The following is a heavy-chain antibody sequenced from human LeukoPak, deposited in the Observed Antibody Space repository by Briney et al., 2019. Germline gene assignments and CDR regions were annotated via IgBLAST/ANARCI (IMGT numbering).Heavy chain of an antibody. V-gene: IGHV4-31*03. CDR3: ARHSLQFGAFDI. CDR1: GGSICRGGYY. Sequence: SRTLSLTCTVSGGSICRGGYYWSWIRQHPGKGLEWIRYIYYSWSTYYNPSLKSRVTISLDTSKNQFSLMLSSVSTADTAVYYCARHSLQFGAFDIWGQGTMVTVSS. CDR2: IYYSWST. D-gene: IGHD4-11*01. J-gene: IGHJ3*02.